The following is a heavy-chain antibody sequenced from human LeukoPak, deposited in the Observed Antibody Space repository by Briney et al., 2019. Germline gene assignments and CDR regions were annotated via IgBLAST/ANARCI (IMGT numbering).Heavy chain of an antibody. CDR1: GGTFSSYA. D-gene: IGHD2-2*01. Sequence: SVKVSCKASGGTFSSYAISWVRQAPGQGLEWMGRIIPMFDTANYSQKFQGRVTITADKSTSTAYMELSSLRSEDTAVYYCAVRNCSSTTCSGPLDYWGQGTLVTVSS. CDR3: AVRNCSSTTCSGPLDY. CDR2: IIPMFDTA. J-gene: IGHJ4*02. V-gene: IGHV1-69*06.